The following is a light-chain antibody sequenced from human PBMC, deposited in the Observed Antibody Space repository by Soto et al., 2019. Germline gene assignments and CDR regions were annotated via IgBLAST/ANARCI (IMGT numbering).Light chain of an antibody. CDR1: QSVGRY. J-gene: IGKJ5*01. CDR2: DAS. V-gene: IGKV3-11*01. Sequence: DSVLTQSPATLSLSPGERAPLSSRASQSVGRYLAWFQQKPAQAPRLLIYDASYRATGVPARFSGSGSGTDFTLTISSLETDDFAVYYCQQRSNWRITLALGTRLEIK. CDR3: QQRSNWRIT.